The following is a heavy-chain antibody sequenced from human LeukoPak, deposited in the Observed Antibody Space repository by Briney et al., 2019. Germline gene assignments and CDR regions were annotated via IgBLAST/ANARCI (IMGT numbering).Heavy chain of an antibody. CDR2: IDPSDSET. J-gene: IGHJ4*02. Sequence: GESLKISCKASGYSFTSYWIGWVRQMPGKGLEWMGIIDPSDSETRYTPSFQGQVTISADKSLSTAYLQWNSLKASDTAMYYCARQTAMGRSGDYWGQGTLVTVSS. D-gene: IGHD5-18*01. V-gene: IGHV5-51*01. CDR1: GYSFTSYW. CDR3: ARQTAMGRSGDY.